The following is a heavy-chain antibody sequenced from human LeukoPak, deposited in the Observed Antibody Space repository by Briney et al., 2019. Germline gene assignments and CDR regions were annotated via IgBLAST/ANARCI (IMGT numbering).Heavy chain of an antibody. CDR1: GVSISSSSYY. Sequence: SETLSLTCNVSGVSISSSSYYWGWIRQPPGKGLEWIGSMFYSGSTYYNPSLRSRVTISVDTSKNQFSLKLSSVTAADTAVYYCARGRSDQRYSSGWSVIDYWGQGTLVTVSS. J-gene: IGHJ4*02. CDR3: ARGRSDQRYSSGWSVIDY. V-gene: IGHV4-39*01. D-gene: IGHD6-19*01. CDR2: MFYSGST.